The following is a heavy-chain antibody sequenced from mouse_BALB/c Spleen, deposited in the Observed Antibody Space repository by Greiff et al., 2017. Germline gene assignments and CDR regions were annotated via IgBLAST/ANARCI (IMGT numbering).Heavy chain of an antibody. CDR2: ISSGGST. CDR1: GFTFSSYA. D-gene: IGHD1-3*01. J-gene: IGHJ3*01. Sequence: EVQGVESGGGLVKPGGSLKLSCAASGFTFSSYAMSWVRQTPEKRLEWVASISSGGSTYYPDSVKGRFTISRDNARNILYLQMSSLRSEDTAMYYCARPSGKGFAYWGQGTLVTVSA. CDR3: ARPSGKGFAY. V-gene: IGHV5-6-5*01.